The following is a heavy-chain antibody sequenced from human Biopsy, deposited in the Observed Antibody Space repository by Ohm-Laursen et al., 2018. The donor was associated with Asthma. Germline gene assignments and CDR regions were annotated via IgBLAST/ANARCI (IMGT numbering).Heavy chain of an antibody. CDR3: ARHPYNFGGFDY. CDR1: GYTFRSYG. V-gene: IGHV1-18*04. D-gene: IGHD5-24*01. J-gene: IGHJ4*02. Sequence: ATVKISCNASGYTFRSYGVSWVRQAPGQGLEWMGWISPFTGDTHFGQKFQGRVTMTTDTSTDTAYMELRSLRSDDTAVYYCARHPYNFGGFDYWGQGSLVLVSS. CDR2: ISPFTGDT.